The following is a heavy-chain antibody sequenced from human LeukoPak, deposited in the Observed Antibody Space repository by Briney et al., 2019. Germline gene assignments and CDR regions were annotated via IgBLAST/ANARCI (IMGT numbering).Heavy chain of an antibody. Sequence: GGSLRLSCAASGFTFSSYAMHWVRQAPGKGLEWVAAISYEGSNKDYADSVKGRFTISRDKSKNTLYLQMNSLRAEDTAVYYCAREGVVVAKWYFDLWGRGTLVTASS. CDR2: ISYEGSNK. CDR1: GFTFSSYA. V-gene: IGHV3-30*04. D-gene: IGHD3-22*01. J-gene: IGHJ2*01. CDR3: AREGVVVAKWYFDL.